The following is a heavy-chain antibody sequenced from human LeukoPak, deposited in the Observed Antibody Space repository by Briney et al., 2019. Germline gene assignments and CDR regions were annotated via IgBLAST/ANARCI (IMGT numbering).Heavy chain of an antibody. V-gene: IGHV1-69*04. CDR1: GGTFSSYA. CDR3: ARPVQRGYGSGSYDY. Sequence: ASVKVSCKASGGTFSSYAISWVRQAPGQELEWMGRIIPILGIANYAQKFQGRVTITADKSTSTAYMELSSLRSDDTAVYYCARPVQRGYGSGSYDYWGQGTLVTVSS. D-gene: IGHD3-10*01. CDR2: IIPILGIA. J-gene: IGHJ4*02.